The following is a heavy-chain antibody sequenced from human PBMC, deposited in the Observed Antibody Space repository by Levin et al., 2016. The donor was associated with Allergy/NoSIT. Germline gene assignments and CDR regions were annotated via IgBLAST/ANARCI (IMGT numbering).Heavy chain of an antibody. V-gene: IGHV4-30-4*01. CDR3: ARRYYDFWSGYLAFDY. D-gene: IGHD3-3*01. CDR2: IYYSGST. J-gene: IGHJ4*02. Sequence: WIRQPPGKGLEWIGYIYYSGSTYYNPSLKSRVTISVDTSKNQFSLKLSSVTAADTAVYYCARRYYDFWSGYLAFDYWGQGTLVTVSS.